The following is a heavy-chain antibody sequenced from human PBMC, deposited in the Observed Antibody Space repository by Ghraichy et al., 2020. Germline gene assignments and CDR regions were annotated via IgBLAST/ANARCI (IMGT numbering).Heavy chain of an antibody. V-gene: IGHV3-30-3*01. CDR2: DGNNK. Sequence: LSLTCAASGFTFSSYAMHWVRQAPGKGLEWVAVDGNNKYYADSVKGRFTVSRDNSKNTLYLQMNSLRAEDTAVYYCARERREATIMLGDYWGLGTQVTVSS. J-gene: IGHJ4*02. CDR1: GFTFSSYA. CDR3: ARERREATIMLGDY. D-gene: IGHD1-26*01.